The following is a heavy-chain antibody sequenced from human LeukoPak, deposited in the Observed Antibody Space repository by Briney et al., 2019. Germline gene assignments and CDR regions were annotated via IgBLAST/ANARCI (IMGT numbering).Heavy chain of an antibody. CDR2: INSDGSST. D-gene: IGHD1-14*01. J-gene: IGHJ4*02. V-gene: IGHV3-74*01. CDR1: GFTFSSYW. Sequence: GGSLRLSCAASGFTFSSYWMHWVRQAPGKGLVWVSRINSDGSSTSYADSVKGRFTITRDNAKQSLYLQMNSLRVEDTAVYHCVRQPDSARYGFDYWGRGTQVTVSS. CDR3: VRQPDSARYGFDY.